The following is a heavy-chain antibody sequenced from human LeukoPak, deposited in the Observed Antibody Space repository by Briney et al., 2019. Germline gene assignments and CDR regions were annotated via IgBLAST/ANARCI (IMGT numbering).Heavy chain of an antibody. CDR3: AFSAASRQTYYGMDV. CDR1: GFTFSTYW. J-gene: IGHJ6*04. D-gene: IGHD2-2*01. Sequence: GGSLRLSCAASGFTFSTYWMHWVRQAPGKGLVWVSRINTDGSSTAYADSVKGRFTVSRDNVKNTLYLQMNSLRAEDTAVYYCAFSAASRQTYYGMDVWGKGTTVTVSS. V-gene: IGHV3-74*01. CDR2: INTDGSST.